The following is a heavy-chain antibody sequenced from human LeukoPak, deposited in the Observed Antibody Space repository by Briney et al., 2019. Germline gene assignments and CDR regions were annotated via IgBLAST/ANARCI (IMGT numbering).Heavy chain of an antibody. CDR1: GGSISSGGYS. D-gene: IGHD3-16*01. J-gene: IGHJ5*02. V-gene: IGHV4-30-2*01. CDR2: IYHSGST. Sequence: PSQTLSLTCAVSGGSISSGGYSWSWIRQPPGKGLEWIGYIYHSGSTYYNPSLKSRVTISVDRSKNQFSLKLSSVTAADTAVYYCARMIPSNWFDPWGQGTLVTVSS. CDR3: ARMIPSNWFDP.